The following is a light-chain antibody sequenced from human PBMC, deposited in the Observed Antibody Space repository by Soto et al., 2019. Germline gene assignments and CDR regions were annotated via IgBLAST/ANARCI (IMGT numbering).Light chain of an antibody. CDR3: QQYDSSPLT. J-gene: IGKJ4*01. CDR2: GAS. Sequence: EIVLTQSPGTLSLSPGERATISCRASQSVSSSYLAWYQQKPGQAPRLLIYGASSRATSIPDRFSGSGSGTDFTLTISRLEPEDFAVYYCQQYDSSPLTFGGGTKVEIK. CDR1: QSVSSSY. V-gene: IGKV3-20*01.